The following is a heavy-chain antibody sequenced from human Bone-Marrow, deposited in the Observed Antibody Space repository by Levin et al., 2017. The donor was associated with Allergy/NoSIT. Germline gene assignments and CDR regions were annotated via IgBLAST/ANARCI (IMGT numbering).Heavy chain of an antibody. V-gene: IGHV4-39*01. CDR1: GGAVNTNNYY. J-gene: IGHJ4*02. Sequence: PSETLSLTCTVSGGAVNTNNYYWAWIRQPPGKGLEWIGNIYFNGVIHYNPSLKSRLTLSMDVSRDQFSLSLSAVTAADTAVYYCASLNFYGDYFNFWGQGTLVTVSS. CDR3: ASLNFYGDYFNF. CDR2: IYFNGVI. D-gene: IGHD4-17*01.